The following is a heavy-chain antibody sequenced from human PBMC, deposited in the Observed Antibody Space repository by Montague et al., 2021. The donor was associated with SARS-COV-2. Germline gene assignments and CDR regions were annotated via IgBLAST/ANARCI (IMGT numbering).Heavy chain of an antibody. CDR2: ISYDGSNK. D-gene: IGHD3-10*01. CDR3: ARKPLLLGFGEFLDY. J-gene: IGHJ4*02. CDR1: GFTFGSYA. Sequence: SLRLSCAASGFTFGSYAMHWVRQAPGKGLEWVAVISYDGSNKYYADSVKGRFTISRDNSKNTLYLQMNSLRAEDTAVYYCARKPLLLGFGEFLDYWGQGTLVTVSS. V-gene: IGHV3-30*04.